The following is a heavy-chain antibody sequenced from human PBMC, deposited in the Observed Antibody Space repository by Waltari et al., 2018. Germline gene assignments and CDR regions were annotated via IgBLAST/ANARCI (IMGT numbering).Heavy chain of an antibody. J-gene: IGHJ4*02. CDR3: AREGLYYYDSSGYD. V-gene: IGHV3-21*01. Sequence: EVQLVESGGGLVKPGGSLRLSCAASGFTFSSYSMNWVRQAPGKVLEWVSAISSSSSYIYYADSVKGRFTISRDNAKNSLYLQMNSLRAEDTAVYYCAREGLYYYDSSGYDWGQGTLVTVSS. D-gene: IGHD3-22*01. CDR1: GFTFSSYS. CDR2: ISSSSSYI.